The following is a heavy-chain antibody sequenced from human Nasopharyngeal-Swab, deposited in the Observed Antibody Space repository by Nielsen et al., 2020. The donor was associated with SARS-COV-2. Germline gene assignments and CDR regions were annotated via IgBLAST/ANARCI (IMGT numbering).Heavy chain of an antibody. CDR2: ISFSGSET. Sequence: WIRQPPGKGLEWVSFISFSGSETDYADSVRGRITIFRDNAKNSVSLQMNSLRAEDTALYYCAKDISPVVPYGMDVWGQGTTVTVSS. CDR3: AKDISPVVPYGMDV. D-gene: IGHD2-2*01. J-gene: IGHJ6*02. V-gene: IGHV3-11*05.